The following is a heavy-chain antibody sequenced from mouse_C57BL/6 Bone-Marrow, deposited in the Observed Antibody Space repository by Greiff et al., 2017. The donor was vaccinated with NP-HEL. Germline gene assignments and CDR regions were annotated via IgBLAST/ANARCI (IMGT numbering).Heavy chain of an antibody. Sequence: EVQGVESGGGLVQPGGSLSLSCAASGFTFTDYYMSWVRQPPGKALEWLGFIRNKANGYTTEYSASVKGRFTISRDNSQSILYLQMNALRAEDSATYYCAGYDYVYAMDYWGQGTSVTVSS. CDR1: GFTFTDYY. D-gene: IGHD2-4*01. V-gene: IGHV7-3*01. CDR3: AGYDYVYAMDY. J-gene: IGHJ4*01. CDR2: IRNKANGYTT.